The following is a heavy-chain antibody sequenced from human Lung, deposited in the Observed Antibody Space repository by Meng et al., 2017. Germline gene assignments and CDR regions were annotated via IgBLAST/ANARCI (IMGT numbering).Heavy chain of an antibody. CDR1: GGSISSSSYY. Sequence: HRQLKEPGPGLVKPSETLSLTCTVSGGSISSSSYYWGWIRQSPGKGLEWIGSISDGGNTYYNPSLQSRVSISVDTSKNQFSLKLRSVTAADTAVYYCARVKYSSSWYLDFWGQGALVTVSS. V-gene: IGHV4-39*07. D-gene: IGHD6-13*01. CDR2: ISDGGNT. J-gene: IGHJ4*02. CDR3: ARVKYSSSWYLDF.